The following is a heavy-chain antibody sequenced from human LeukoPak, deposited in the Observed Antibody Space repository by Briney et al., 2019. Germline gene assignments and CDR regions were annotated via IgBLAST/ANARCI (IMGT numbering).Heavy chain of an antibody. CDR3: ARVNSSGWYGNGYFDY. Sequence: SVKVSCKASGGTFSSYAISWVRQAPGQGLEWMGRIIPIFGTANYAQKFQGRVTITTDESTSTAYMELSSLRSEDTAVYYCARVNSSGWYGNGYFDYWGQGTLVTVSS. J-gene: IGHJ4*02. V-gene: IGHV1-69*05. CDR2: IIPIFGTA. CDR1: GGTFSSYA. D-gene: IGHD6-19*01.